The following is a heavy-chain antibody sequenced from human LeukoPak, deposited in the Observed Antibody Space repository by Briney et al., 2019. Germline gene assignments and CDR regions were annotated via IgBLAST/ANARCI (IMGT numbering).Heavy chain of an antibody. CDR3: ARDRSSSSLDY. J-gene: IGHJ4*02. CDR2: INPSGGST. CDR1: GYTFTSYY. V-gene: IGHV1-46*01. D-gene: IGHD6-6*01. Sequence: ASVTVSFTSSGYTFTSYYIHWVRQAPGQGLEWMGIINPSGGSTSYAQKCQGRVTMTRDMSTSTVYMELSSLRSEDTAVYYCARDRSSSSLDYWGQGTLVTVSS.